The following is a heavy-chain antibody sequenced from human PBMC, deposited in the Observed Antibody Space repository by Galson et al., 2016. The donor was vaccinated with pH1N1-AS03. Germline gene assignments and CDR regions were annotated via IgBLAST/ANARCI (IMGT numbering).Heavy chain of an antibody. D-gene: IGHD1-14*01. CDR1: GYIFTGFY. V-gene: IGHV1-2*02. Sequence: SLKVSCKASGYIFTGFYVHWVRQAPGQGLEWMGWINPNSGVTNYAQKFQGRVTITADKSTRTAYMELSSLRSEDTAVYYCARDSTITGTTEDDALDIWGQWTMVIVSS. CDR3: ARDSTITGTTEDDALDI. J-gene: IGHJ3*02. CDR2: INPNSGVT.